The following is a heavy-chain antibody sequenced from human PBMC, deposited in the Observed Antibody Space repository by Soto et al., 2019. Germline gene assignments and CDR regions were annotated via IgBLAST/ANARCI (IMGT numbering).Heavy chain of an antibody. CDR1: GYTFTSYG. V-gene: IGHV1-18*01. Sequence: ASVKVSCKASGYTFTSYGISWVLQAPGQGLEWTGWISAYNGNTNYAQKLQGRVTMTTDTSTSTAYMELRSLRSDDTAVYYCARLPSITIFGVVHYYYMDVWGKGTTVTVSS. D-gene: IGHD3-3*01. J-gene: IGHJ6*03. CDR2: ISAYNGNT. CDR3: ARLPSITIFGVVHYYYMDV.